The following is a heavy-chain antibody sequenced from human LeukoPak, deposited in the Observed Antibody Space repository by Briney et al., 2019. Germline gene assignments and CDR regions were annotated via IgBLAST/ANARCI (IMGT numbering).Heavy chain of an antibody. CDR2: ISYDGSNK. V-gene: IGHV3-30*18. Sequence: GGSLRLSCAASGFTFSSYGMHWVRQAPGKGLEWVAVISYDGSNKYYADSVKGPFTISRDNSKNTLYLQMNSLRAEDTAVYYCAKAQAGIAAAGWGAAFDIWGQGTMVTVSS. J-gene: IGHJ3*02. CDR3: AKAQAGIAAAGWGAAFDI. CDR1: GFTFSSYG. D-gene: IGHD6-13*01.